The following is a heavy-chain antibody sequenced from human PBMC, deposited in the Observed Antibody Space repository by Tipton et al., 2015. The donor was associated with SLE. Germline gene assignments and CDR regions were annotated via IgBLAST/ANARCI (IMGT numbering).Heavy chain of an antibody. J-gene: IGHJ3*02. CDR2: INHSGST. CDR1: GGSFSGYY. CDR3: ARGLLVEVMGSAFDI. V-gene: IGHV4-34*01. D-gene: IGHD3-16*01. Sequence: TLSLTCAVYGGSFSGYYWSWIRQPPGKGLEWIGEINHSGSTNYNPSLKSRVTISVDTSKNQFSLKLSSVTAADTAVYYCARGLLVEVMGSAFDIWGQGTMVTVSS.